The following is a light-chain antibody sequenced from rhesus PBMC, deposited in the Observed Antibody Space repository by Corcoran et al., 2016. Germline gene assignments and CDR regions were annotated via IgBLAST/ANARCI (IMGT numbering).Light chain of an antibody. V-gene: IGKV1-22*01. J-gene: IGKJ4*01. Sequence: DIQMTQSPSSLSASVGDTVTITCRASQSVSTWLAWYQQKPGKAPWLLIYMASLLQSGVPSRFGGSGSGTDFTLTINSLQSEDFATYFCQQYSSSPPTFGGGTKV. CDR2: MAS. CDR3: QQYSSSPPT. CDR1: QSVSTW.